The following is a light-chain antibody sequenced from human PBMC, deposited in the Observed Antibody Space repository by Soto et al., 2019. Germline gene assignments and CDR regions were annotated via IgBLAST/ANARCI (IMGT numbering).Light chain of an antibody. V-gene: IGKV1-39*01. J-gene: IGKJ1*01. CDR3: QQSYSTPRT. Sequence: DIQMTQSPSSLSASVGDRVTNTCRASQSISSYLNWYQQKLWKFPKLLIYAASSLQSGVPSRFSGSGSGTDFTLTISSLQPEDFATYYCQQSYSTPRTFGQGTKVDIK. CDR1: QSISSY. CDR2: AAS.